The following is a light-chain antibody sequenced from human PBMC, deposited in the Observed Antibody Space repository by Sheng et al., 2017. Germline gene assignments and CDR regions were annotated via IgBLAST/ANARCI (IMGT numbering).Light chain of an antibody. J-gene: IGKJ3*01. CDR2: WAS. CDR3: QQLNSYPHT. Sequence: DIVMTQSPDSLAVSLGERATINCKSSQSVLYSSNNKNYLAWYQQKPGQPPKLLIYWASTRESGVPDRFSGSGSETDFTLTISSLQPEDFATYYCQQLNSYPHTFGPGTKVDIK. CDR1: QSVLYSSNNKNY. V-gene: IGKV4-1*01.